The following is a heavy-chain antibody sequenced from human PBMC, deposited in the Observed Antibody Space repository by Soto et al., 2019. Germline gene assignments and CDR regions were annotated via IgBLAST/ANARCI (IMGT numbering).Heavy chain of an antibody. V-gene: IGHV4-31*03. CDR2: IYYSGST. Sequence: QVQLQESGPGLVKPSQTLSLTCTVSGGSISSGGYYWSWIRQHPGKGLEWLGYIYYSGSTYYNPSLKSRVTISVDTSKNQFSLKLSSVTAADTAVYYCARAVPRIAARPLNWFDPWGQGTLVTVSS. J-gene: IGHJ5*02. D-gene: IGHD6-6*01. CDR1: GGSISSGGYY. CDR3: ARAVPRIAARPLNWFDP.